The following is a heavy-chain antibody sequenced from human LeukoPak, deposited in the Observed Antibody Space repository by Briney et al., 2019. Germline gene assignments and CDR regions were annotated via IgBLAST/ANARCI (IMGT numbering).Heavy chain of an antibody. D-gene: IGHD6-6*01. V-gene: IGHV4-59*01. J-gene: IGHJ4*02. Sequence: PSGTLSLTCTVSHDSFISYYWNWIRQPPGKGLEWIGYIYSSGNTDYNPALKSRVTMSTDTSRNQFSLKLRPVTAADTAIYYCARDEGIAAQFDYWGQGALVTVSS. CDR1: HDSFISYY. CDR2: IYSSGNT. CDR3: ARDEGIAAQFDY.